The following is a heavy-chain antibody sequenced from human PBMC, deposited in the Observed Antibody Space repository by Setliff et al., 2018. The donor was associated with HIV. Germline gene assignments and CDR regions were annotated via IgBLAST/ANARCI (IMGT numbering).Heavy chain of an antibody. CDR1: GGSISSSNW. J-gene: IGHJ6*02. V-gene: IGHV4-4*02. CDR3: ARETREAVAGSNYYYYYGLDV. Sequence: SETLSLTCAVSGGSISSSNWWSWVRQPPGKGLEWIGEIYHGVSTNYNPSLKSRVTISVDKSKNQFSLKLSSVTAADTAVYYCARETREAVAGSNYYYYYGLDVWGQGTTVTV. CDR2: IYHGVST. D-gene: IGHD6-19*01.